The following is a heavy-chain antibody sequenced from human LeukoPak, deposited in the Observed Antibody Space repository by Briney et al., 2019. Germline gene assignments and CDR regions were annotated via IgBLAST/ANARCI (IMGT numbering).Heavy chain of an antibody. CDR2: ISAYNGNT. Sequence: ASVKVSCKASGYSFTSSGISWVRQAPGQGLEWMGWISAYNGNTKYARKFEGRVTMTTDTSTSTAYLELRSLRSDDTAVYYCARAGGDYSHYYYYYGMDGMDVWGQGTTVTVSS. J-gene: IGHJ6*02. CDR1: GYSFTSSG. D-gene: IGHD4-17*01. V-gene: IGHV1-18*01. CDR3: ARAGGDYSHYYYYYGMDGMDV.